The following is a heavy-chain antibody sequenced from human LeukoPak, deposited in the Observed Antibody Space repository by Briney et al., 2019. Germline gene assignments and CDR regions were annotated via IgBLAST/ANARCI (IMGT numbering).Heavy chain of an antibody. V-gene: IGHV3-30*02. CDR3: AKDDPFFDY. CDR1: GFTFSSYG. Sequence: GGSLRLSCAASGFTFSSYGIHWVSQTPGKGLEWVAFIRSDGNKQNYADSVKGRFTISRDNSKNTVYLRMDSLRTEDTAVYYCAKDDPFFDYWGQGILVTVSS. J-gene: IGHJ4*02. CDR2: IRSDGNKQ.